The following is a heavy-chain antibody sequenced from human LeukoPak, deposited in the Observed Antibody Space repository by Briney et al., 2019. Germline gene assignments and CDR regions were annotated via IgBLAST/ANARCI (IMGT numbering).Heavy chain of an antibody. CDR2: IYYSGST. J-gene: IGHJ4*02. D-gene: IGHD6-19*01. CDR3: ARHRVGYSSGRNFDY. CDR1: GGSISSSSYY. V-gene: IGHV4-39*01. Sequence: PSETLSLTCTVSGGSISSSSYYWGWIRQPPGKGLEWIGSIYYSGSTYYNPSLKSRVTISVDTSKNQFSLKLSSVTAADTAVYYCARHRVGYSSGRNFDYWGQGTLVTVSS.